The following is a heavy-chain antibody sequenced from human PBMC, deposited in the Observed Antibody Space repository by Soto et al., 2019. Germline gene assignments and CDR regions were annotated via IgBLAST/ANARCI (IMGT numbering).Heavy chain of an antibody. CDR1: GYSISSGYY. D-gene: IGHD4-4*01. J-gene: IGHJ5*02. Sequence: SETLSLTCTVSGYSISSGYYWGWIRQPPGKGLEWIGSIYHSGSTYYNPSLKSRVTISVDTSKNQFYLKLSSLTAADTAVYYCAREVSSVTMTNWFDPWGQGTLVTVSS. V-gene: IGHV4-38-2*02. CDR2: IYHSGST. CDR3: AREVSSVTMTNWFDP.